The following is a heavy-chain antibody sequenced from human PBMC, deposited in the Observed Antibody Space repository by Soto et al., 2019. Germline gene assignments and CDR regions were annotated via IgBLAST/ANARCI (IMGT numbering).Heavy chain of an antibody. Sequence: QVQLQESGPGLVKPSGTLSLTCTVSGGSMTSSNWWNWVRQSPGKGLEWIGEAHHSGRTNYNPSLNSRVTISVDKPKNHFSLKLSSVTAADTAVYYCARSEATGLDYWGQGTLVTVSS. D-gene: IGHD1-26*01. CDR2: AHHSGRT. CDR3: ARSEATGLDY. J-gene: IGHJ4*02. CDR1: GGSMTSSNW. V-gene: IGHV4-4*02.